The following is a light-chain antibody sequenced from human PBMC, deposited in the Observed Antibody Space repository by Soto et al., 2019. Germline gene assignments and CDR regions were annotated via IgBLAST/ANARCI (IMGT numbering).Light chain of an antibody. Sequence: EIVMTQSALSLPVTPGELASISCRSSQRLMHRNGYDYLDWYLQKPEQSPQLLLYMASNRASGFPDGFSGSGSGTDFALKISRVEAEDVGVCYCMQALETPRTFGQGTTGEIK. CDR3: MQALETPRT. CDR2: MAS. V-gene: IGKV2-28*01. CDR1: QRLMHRNGYDY. J-gene: IGKJ1*01.